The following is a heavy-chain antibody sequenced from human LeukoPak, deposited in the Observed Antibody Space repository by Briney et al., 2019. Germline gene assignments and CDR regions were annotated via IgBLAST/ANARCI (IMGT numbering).Heavy chain of an antibody. CDR2: IYTSGST. J-gene: IGHJ3*02. V-gene: IGHV4-4*07. D-gene: IGHD3-10*01. CDR3: VARVEWGIYGSGRPDTFDI. Sequence: PSETLSLTCTVSGGSISSYYWSWIRQPAGKGLEWIGRIYTSGSTNYNPSLKSRVTMSVDTSKNQFSLKLSPVTAADTAVYFCVARVEWGIYGSGRPDTFDIWGQGTMVTVSS. CDR1: GGSISSYY.